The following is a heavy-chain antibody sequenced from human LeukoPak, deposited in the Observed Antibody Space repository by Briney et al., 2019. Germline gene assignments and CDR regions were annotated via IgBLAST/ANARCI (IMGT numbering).Heavy chain of an antibody. V-gene: IGHV3-23*01. CDR1: GFTFSSYA. J-gene: IGHJ6*02. D-gene: IGHD7-27*01. CDR2: ISGSGGST. Sequence: GGSLRLSCAASGFTFSSYAMSWVRQAPGKGLEWVSAISGSGGSTYYADSVKGRFTISRDNSKNTLYLQMNSLRAEDTAVYYCAKVLGMASYYYGMDVWGQGTTVIVSS. CDR3: AKVLGMASYYYGMDV.